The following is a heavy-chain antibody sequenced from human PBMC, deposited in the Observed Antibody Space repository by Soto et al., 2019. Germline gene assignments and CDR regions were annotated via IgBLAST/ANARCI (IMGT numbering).Heavy chain of an antibody. Sequence: WTWIRQRPGKGLEWIGYIYYSGSTYYSPSLKSRLSISLDTSKNQFSLRLSSVTAADTAMYYCARARLRAVYAFDIWGQGTMATVSS. CDR2: IYYSGST. CDR3: ARARLRAVYAFDI. J-gene: IGHJ3*02. D-gene: IGHD5-12*01. V-gene: IGHV4-31*02.